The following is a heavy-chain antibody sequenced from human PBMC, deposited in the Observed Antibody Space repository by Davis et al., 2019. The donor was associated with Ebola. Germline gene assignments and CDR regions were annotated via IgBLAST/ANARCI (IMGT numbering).Heavy chain of an antibody. CDR1: GFTFSSYW. CDR2: IKQDGSEK. CDR3: ARFQTAYYYDSSGYYTEYYFDY. D-gene: IGHD3-22*01. Sequence: GGSLRLSCAASGFTFSSYWMSWVRQAPGKGLEWVANIKQDGSEKYYVDSVKGRFTISRDNAKNSLYLQMNSLRADDTAVYYCARFQTAYYYDSSGYYTEYYFDYWGQGTLVTVSS. V-gene: IGHV3-7*01. J-gene: IGHJ4*02.